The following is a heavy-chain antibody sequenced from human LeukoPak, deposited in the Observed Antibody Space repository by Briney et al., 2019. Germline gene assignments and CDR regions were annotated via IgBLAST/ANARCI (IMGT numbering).Heavy chain of an antibody. Sequence: QPGGSLRLSCAASGFTFSTYAMSRVRQAPGKGLEWVSSISGSGGNTYYADSVKGRFTISRDNSKNTLYLQMNSLRAEDTAGYYCAKGRNDYGDAALNYWGQGTLVTVSS. J-gene: IGHJ4*02. CDR3: AKGRNDYGDAALNY. CDR2: ISGSGGNT. CDR1: GFTFSTYA. V-gene: IGHV3-23*01. D-gene: IGHD4-17*01.